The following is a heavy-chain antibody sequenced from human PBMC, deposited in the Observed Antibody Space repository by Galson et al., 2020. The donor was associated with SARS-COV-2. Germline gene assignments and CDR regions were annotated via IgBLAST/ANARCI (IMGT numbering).Heavy chain of an antibody. CDR3: ARGNFFYDILTGYYPFDY. Sequence: ASVKVSCKASGYTFTGYYMHWVRQAPGQGLEWMGWINPNSGGTNYAQKFQGRVTMTRDTSISTAYMELSRLRSDDTAVYYCARGNFFYDILTGYYPFDYWGQGTLVTVSS. CDR2: INPNSGGT. V-gene: IGHV1-2*02. CDR1: GYTFTGYY. J-gene: IGHJ4*02. D-gene: IGHD3-9*01.